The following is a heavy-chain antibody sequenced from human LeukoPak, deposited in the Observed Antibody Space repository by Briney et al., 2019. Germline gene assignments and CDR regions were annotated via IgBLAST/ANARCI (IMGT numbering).Heavy chain of an antibody. CDR3: ARELYGRFEY. V-gene: IGHV1-18*01. CDR2: INPYNGNT. CDR1: GYNFITYG. Sequence: ASVKVSCKASGYNFITYGISWVRQAPGQGPEWMGWINPYNGNTKYTQKVQGRVTMTTDTSTSTVYMELRSLRSGDTAVYYCARELYGRFEYWSQGTLVTVPS. D-gene: IGHD3-3*01. J-gene: IGHJ4*02.